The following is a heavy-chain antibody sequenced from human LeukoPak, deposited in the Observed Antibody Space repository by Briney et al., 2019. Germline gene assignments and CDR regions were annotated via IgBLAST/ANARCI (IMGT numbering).Heavy chain of an antibody. J-gene: IGHJ5*02. D-gene: IGHD2-8*01. CDR1: GYTLTELP. CDR3: ATDFAARSQEWRGWFDP. CDR2: FDPEDGET. V-gene: IGHV1-24*01. Sequence: ASVKVSCKVSGYTLTELPMHWVRQAPGKGLEWMGGFDPEDGETIYAQKFQGRVTMTEDTSTDTAYMELSSLRSEDTAVYYCATDFAARSQEWRGWFDPWGQGTLVTVSS.